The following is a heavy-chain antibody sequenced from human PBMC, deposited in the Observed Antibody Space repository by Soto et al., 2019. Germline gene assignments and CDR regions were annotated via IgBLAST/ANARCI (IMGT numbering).Heavy chain of an antibody. CDR3: ARQTXVVAGTVFDY. V-gene: IGHV4-59*08. J-gene: IGHJ4*02. Sequence: QVQLQESGPGLVKPSETLSLTCTVSGGSISSYYWSWIRQPPGKGLEWIGYIYYTGSTNYNPSLKSRVTISVDTSKNQFSLKLSSVTAADTAVYYCARQTXVVAGTVFDYWGQGTLVTVSS. CDR1: GGSISSYY. D-gene: IGHD6-19*01. CDR2: IYYTGST.